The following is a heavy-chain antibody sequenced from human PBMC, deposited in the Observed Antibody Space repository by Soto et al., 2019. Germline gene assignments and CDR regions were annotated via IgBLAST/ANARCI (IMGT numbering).Heavy chain of an antibody. V-gene: IGHV1-69*01. CDR2: IIPIFGTA. J-gene: IGHJ6*02. Sequence: QVQLVQSGAEVKKPGSSVKVSCKASGGTFSSYAISWVRQAPGQGLEWMGGIIPIFGTANYAQKFQGRVTIPADESTSTAYMELGSRRSADTAVYYCANNRPYYCASSGYDYYGMDVWGQGTTVTVSS. D-gene: IGHD3-22*01. CDR3: ANNRPYYCASSGYDYYGMDV. CDR1: GGTFSSYA.